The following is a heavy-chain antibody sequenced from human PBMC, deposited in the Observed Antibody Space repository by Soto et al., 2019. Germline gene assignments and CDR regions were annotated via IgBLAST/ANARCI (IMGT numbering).Heavy chain of an antibody. Sequence: EVQLVESGGGLVQPGGSLRLSCAASGFTFSSYAMHWVRQAPGKGLEYVSAISSNGGSTYYANSVKGRFTISRDNSKNTLYLQMGSLRAEDMAVYYCARSGDSYYFDYLGQGTLVTVSS. CDR1: GFTFSSYA. V-gene: IGHV3-64*01. J-gene: IGHJ4*02. CDR2: ISSNGGST. D-gene: IGHD3-10*01. CDR3: ARSGDSYYFDY.